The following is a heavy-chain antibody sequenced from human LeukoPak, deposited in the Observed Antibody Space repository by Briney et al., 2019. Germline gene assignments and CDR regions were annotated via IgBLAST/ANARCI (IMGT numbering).Heavy chain of an antibody. D-gene: IGHD3-22*01. CDR2: TYYRSKWYN. CDR3: ARFSSGYADS. V-gene: IGHV6-1*01. J-gene: IGHJ4*02. CDR1: GDSFSTNSSG. Sequence: SQTLSLTCAISGDSFSTNSSGWNWIRQSPSRGLEWLGSTYYRSKWYNDYAVSVKSRITINPDTSKNQFSLQLNSVTPEDTAVYYCARFSSGYADSWGQGTLVTVSS.